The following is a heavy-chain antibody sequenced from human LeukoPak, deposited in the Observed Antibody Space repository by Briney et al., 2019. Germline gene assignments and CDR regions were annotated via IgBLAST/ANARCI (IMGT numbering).Heavy chain of an antibody. Sequence: ASVKVSCKASGYTFTSYDINWVRQATGQGLEWMGWMNPNSGNTGYAQKVQGRVTMTRNTSISTAYMELSSLRSEDTAVYYCARGRMVRGVIYFFDYWGQGTLVTVSS. CDR3: ARGRMVRGVIYFFDY. D-gene: IGHD3-10*01. V-gene: IGHV1-8*01. CDR1: GYTFTSYD. J-gene: IGHJ4*02. CDR2: MNPNSGNT.